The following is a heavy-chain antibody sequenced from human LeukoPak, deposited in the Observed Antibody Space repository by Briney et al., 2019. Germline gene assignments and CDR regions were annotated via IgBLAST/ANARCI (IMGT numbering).Heavy chain of an antibody. CDR2: ISGSGGST. CDR3: AKDLESYVWGSYRVDY. J-gene: IGHJ4*02. CDR1: GFIFSNYA. V-gene: IGHV3-23*01. D-gene: IGHD3-16*02. Sequence: PGESLRLSCAVSGFIFSNYAMSWVRQAPGKGLEWVSAISGSGGSTYYADSVKGRFTISRDNSENTLYLQMNSLRAEDTATYYCAKDLESYVWGSYRVDYWGQGTLVAVSS.